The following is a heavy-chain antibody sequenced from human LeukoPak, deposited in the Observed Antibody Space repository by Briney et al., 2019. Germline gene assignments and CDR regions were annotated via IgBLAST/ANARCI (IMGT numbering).Heavy chain of an antibody. J-gene: IGHJ4*02. CDR2: ISGSGGRT. Sequence: GGSLRLSCAASGFTFSSYAMSWVRQAPGKGLEWVSDISGSGGRTFYADSVKGRFTISRDNSKNTLYLQMNSLRAEGTAVYYCAKDHYYDLLTGYYLYWGQGTLVTVSS. D-gene: IGHD3-9*01. CDR1: GFTFSSYA. V-gene: IGHV3-23*01. CDR3: AKDHYYDLLTGYYLY.